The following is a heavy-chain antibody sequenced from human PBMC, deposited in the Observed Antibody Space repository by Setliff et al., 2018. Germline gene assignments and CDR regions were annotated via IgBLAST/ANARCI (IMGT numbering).Heavy chain of an antibody. CDR1: GNTFTGYY. CDR3: AREVLSTVVAWDY. D-gene: IGHD4-17*01. V-gene: IGHV1-2*02. J-gene: IGHJ4*02. Sequence: ASVKVSCKSSGNTFTGYYIHWLRQAPGQGLEWMGCINPNSGDTTFAQKFQGRVTITRDTSNSTDYMDLSRLTSDDTAVYYCAREVLSTVVAWDYWGQGTLVTVSS. CDR2: INPNSGDT.